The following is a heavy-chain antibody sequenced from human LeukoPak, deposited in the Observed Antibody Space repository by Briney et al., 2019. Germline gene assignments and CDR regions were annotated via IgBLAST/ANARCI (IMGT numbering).Heavy chain of an antibody. CDR2: IYYSGST. CDR1: GGSISSYY. CDR3: ARVRYYYYGMDV. J-gene: IGHJ6*02. Sequence: TSETLSLTCTVSGGSISSYYWSWIRQPPGKGLEWIGYIYYSGSTNYNPSLKSRVTISVDTSKNQLSLKLSSVTAADTAVYYCARVRYYYYGMDVWGQGTTVTVSS. V-gene: IGHV4-59*01.